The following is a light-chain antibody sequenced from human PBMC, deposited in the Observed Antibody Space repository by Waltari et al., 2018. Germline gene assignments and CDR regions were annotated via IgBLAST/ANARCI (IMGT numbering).Light chain of an antibody. V-gene: IGKV2-30*01. CDR2: MVS. CDR3: MQGANWPPT. CDR1: HSLVYDNGNTY. Sequence: DVVMTQSPLSLSVALGQPASISCTSSHSLVYDNGNTYLNWFHQRPGQSPRRLIYMVSTRDSGVAGRFSGRGSGTDFTLTINGVEAEDVGLYFCMQGANWPPTFGQGTRVEIK. J-gene: IGKJ1*01.